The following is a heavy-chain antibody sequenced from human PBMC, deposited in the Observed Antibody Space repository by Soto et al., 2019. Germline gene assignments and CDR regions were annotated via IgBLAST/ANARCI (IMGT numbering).Heavy chain of an antibody. J-gene: IGHJ6*02. Sequence: PSETLSLTCDVYGGSSSDYYWSWIRQPPGKGLEWIGEIHFSGTINYNPSLMSRVTISVDTSKNQFSLKLSSVTAADTAVYYCASDYYDSSGYWTKVGYYGMDVWGQGTTVTSP. CDR1: GGSSSDYY. D-gene: IGHD3-22*01. V-gene: IGHV4-34*01. CDR3: ASDYYDSSGYWTKVGYYGMDV. CDR2: IHFSGTI.